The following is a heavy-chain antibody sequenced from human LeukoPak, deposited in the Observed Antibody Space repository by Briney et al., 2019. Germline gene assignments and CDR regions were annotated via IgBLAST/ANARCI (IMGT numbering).Heavy chain of an antibody. Sequence: GGSLRLSCAASGFTFSSYWMSWVRQAPGKGLEWVANIKQDGSEKYYVDSVKGRFTISRDNAKNSLYLQMNSLRAEDTAVYYCARDPNTPPRGVDFWSGYSSYYYYMDVWGKGTTVTVSS. CDR2: IKQDGSEK. CDR1: GFTFSSYW. CDR3: ARDPNTPPRGVDFWSGYSSYYYYMDV. D-gene: IGHD3-3*01. J-gene: IGHJ6*03. V-gene: IGHV3-7*01.